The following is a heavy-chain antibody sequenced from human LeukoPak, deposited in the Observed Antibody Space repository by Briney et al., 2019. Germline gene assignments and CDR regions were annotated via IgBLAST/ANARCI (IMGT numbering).Heavy chain of an antibody. D-gene: IGHD1-26*01. CDR2: IXYXXXX. V-gene: IGHV4-39*01. CDR1: GVSXXSSSYY. CDR3: AXQWELLRGGEYYFDY. J-gene: IGHJ4*02. Sequence: KTSETLSPTCTVSGVSXXSSSYYXGXIRQPXXXXXXXXXXIXYXXXXXXXXXXXXRVTXXVDTSKNQXSLKLSSVTAADTAVYXCAXQWELLRGGEYYFDYWGQGTLVTVSS.